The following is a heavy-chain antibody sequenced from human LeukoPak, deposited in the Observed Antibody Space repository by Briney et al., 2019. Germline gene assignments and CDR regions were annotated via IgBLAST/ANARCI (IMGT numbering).Heavy chain of an antibody. V-gene: IGHV3-23*01. J-gene: IGHJ4*02. D-gene: IGHD6-13*01. Sequence: GGSLRLSCAASGFTFSSYAMSWVRQAPGKGPEWVSAISGSGGSTYYADSVKGRFTISRDNSKNTLYLQMNSLRAEDTAVYYCAKDMQQLINYYFDYWGQGTLVTVSS. CDR3: AKDMQQLINYYFDY. CDR1: GFTFSSYA. CDR2: ISGSGGST.